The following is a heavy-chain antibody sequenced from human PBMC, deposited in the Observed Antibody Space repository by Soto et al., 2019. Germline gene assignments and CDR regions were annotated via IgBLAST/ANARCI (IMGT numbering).Heavy chain of an antibody. J-gene: IGHJ3*02. D-gene: IGHD2-15*01. Sequence: HPGVSLGLSCVASGFSFNNYAINWVCQAPGKGLEWMAVISGDRNTRFYADSVKGRFTISRDSPMNTLYLQMDSLRPEDTAVFYCVRENYFSCLSGPTTLGALDIWGQGTMVTVSS. CDR2: ISGDRNTR. CDR1: GFSFNNYA. V-gene: IGHV3-30-3*01. CDR3: VRENYFSCLSGPTTLGALDI.